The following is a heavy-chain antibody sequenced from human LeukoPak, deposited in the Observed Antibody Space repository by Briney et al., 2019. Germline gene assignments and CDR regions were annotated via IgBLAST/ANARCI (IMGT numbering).Heavy chain of an antibody. CDR1: GFTFSAYA. V-gene: IGHV3-23*01. D-gene: IGHD3-10*01. CDR3: AKVRGLEVRGVMMD. Sequence: GGSLRLSCAASGFTFSAYAMIWVRQAPGKGLEWVSTINNSGGNTYYADSVKGRFTISRDNSKNTLYLQMNSLRAEDTAVYYCAKVRGLEVRGVMMDWGQGTLVTVSS. CDR2: INNSGGNT. J-gene: IGHJ4*02.